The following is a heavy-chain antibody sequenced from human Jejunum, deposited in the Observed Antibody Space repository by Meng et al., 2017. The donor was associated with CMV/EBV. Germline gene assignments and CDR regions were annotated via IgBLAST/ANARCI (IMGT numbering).Heavy chain of an antibody. CDR3: ARMMTMVRGVIKDDRDV. J-gene: IGHJ6*02. D-gene: IGHD3-10*01. Sequence: SISGHYGSWSRQSAGKGLEWIGHIYYTGRTNYNPSLKSRLTISVDTSKNQFSLKLSSVTAADTAVYYCARMMTMVRGVIKDDRDVWGQGTPVTVSS. CDR2: IYYTGRT. CDR1: SISGHY. V-gene: IGHV4-59*11.